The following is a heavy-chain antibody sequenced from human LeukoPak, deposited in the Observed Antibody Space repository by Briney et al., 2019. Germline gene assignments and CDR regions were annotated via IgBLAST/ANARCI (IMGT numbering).Heavy chain of an antibody. CDR1: GYTFTGYY. J-gene: IGHJ5*02. CDR3: ATLAVAGVNWFDP. CDR2: INPNSGGT. Sequence: ASVKVSCKASGYTFTGYYMHWVRQAPGQGLEWMGRINPNSGGTNYAQKFQGRVTMTRDTSISTAYMELSRLRSDDTTVYYCATLAVAGVNWFDPWGQGTLVPVSS. V-gene: IGHV1-2*06. D-gene: IGHD6-19*01.